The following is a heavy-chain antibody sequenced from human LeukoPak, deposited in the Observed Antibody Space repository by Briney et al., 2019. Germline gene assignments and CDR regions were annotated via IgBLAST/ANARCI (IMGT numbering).Heavy chain of an antibody. J-gene: IGHJ5*02. Sequence: GASVKVSCKASGYTFTSYGISWVRQAPGQGLEWMGWISAYNGNTNYAQKLQGRVTMTTDTSTSTAYMELRSLTSDATAVYYCARDGCSSTSCYSRRFDPWGQGTLVTVSS. CDR3: ARDGCSSTSCYSRRFDP. D-gene: IGHD2-2*01. CDR2: ISAYNGNT. CDR1: GYTFTSYG. V-gene: IGHV1-18*01.